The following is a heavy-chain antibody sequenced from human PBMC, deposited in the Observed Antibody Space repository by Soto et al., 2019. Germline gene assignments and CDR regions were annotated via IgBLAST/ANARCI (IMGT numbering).Heavy chain of an antibody. CDR2: IHYRGVT. V-gene: IGHV4-39*01. Sequence: NPSETLSLTCTVSGGSISSSSYFWGWIRQPPGKGLEWIGNIHYRGVTYYNASLKSRVAISVDTSKNQFSLKLSSVTAADSAVYSCARGIGYYFDSWGQGTLVTVSS. CDR3: ARGIGYYFDS. D-gene: IGHD5-12*01. CDR1: GGSISSSSYF. J-gene: IGHJ4*02.